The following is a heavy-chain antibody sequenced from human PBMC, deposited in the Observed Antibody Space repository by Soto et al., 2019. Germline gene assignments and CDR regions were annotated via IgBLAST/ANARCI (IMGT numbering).Heavy chain of an antibody. CDR1: GASITISTYY. CDR3: VRHAPYLSAWANRIDH. J-gene: IGHJ4*02. CDR2: ISYTGSA. Sequence: QLQLQESGPRLVKPSETLSLTCTVSGASITISTYYWGWIRQPPGKGLEWIGTISYTGSADYNPSLNSRLTMSVDTSHNQFSLRLNSVTAADTALYYCVRHAPYLSAWANRIDHWGQGTLVTVSS. D-gene: IGHD3-16*02. V-gene: IGHV4-39*01.